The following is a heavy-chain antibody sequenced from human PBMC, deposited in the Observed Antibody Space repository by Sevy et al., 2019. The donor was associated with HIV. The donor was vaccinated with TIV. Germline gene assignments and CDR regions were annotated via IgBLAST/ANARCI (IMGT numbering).Heavy chain of an antibody. D-gene: IGHD3-22*01. CDR2: IYYSGST. J-gene: IGHJ4*02. Sequence: SETLSLTCTVSGDSISSGDFYWSWVRQPPGKGLECIGYIYYSGSTYYNPSLKSRVFISADTSKNQFSLRLSSVTAADTAVYYCARRARPYDVSSPPFDYWGQGTLVTVSS. CDR3: ARRARPYDVSSPPFDY. V-gene: IGHV4-30-4*01. CDR1: GDSISSGDFY.